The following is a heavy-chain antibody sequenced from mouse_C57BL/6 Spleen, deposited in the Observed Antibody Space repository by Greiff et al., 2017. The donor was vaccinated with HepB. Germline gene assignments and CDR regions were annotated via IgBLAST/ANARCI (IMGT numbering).Heavy chain of an antibody. V-gene: IGHV1-84*01. CDR3: ARWRLRSLYWYFDV. CDR1: GYTFTDYY. Sequence: VQLQQSGPELVKPGASVKISCKASGYTFTDYYINWVKQRPGQGLAWIGWIYPGSGNTKYNEKFKGKATLTVDTSSSTAYMQLSSLTSEDSAVYFCARWRLRSLYWYFDVWGTGTTVTVSS. CDR2: IYPGSGNT. J-gene: IGHJ1*03. D-gene: IGHD1-1*01.